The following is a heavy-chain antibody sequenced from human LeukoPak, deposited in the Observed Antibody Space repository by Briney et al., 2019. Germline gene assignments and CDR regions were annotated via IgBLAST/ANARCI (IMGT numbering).Heavy chain of an antibody. CDR3: ARGNLGSSWSAGWFDP. Sequence: PGGSLRLSCTASGFTFSTYTMNWVRQAPGKGLEWVSSISSGTTHIYYADSVKGRFTISRDNAKNSLYLQMTSLRAEDTALYYCARGNLGSSWSAGWFDPWGQGTLVTVSS. CDR2: ISSGTTHI. CDR1: GFTFSTYT. D-gene: IGHD6-13*01. J-gene: IGHJ5*02. V-gene: IGHV3-21*01.